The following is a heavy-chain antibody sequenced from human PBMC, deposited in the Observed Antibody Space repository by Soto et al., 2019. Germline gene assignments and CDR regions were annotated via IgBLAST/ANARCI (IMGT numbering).Heavy chain of an antibody. CDR2: ISYDGSNK. V-gene: IGHV3-30-3*01. J-gene: IGHJ4*02. Sequence: GGSLRLSCAASGFTFSSYAMHWVRQAPGKGLEWVAVISYDGSNKYYADSVKGRFTISRDNSKNTLYLQMNSLRAEDTAVYYCAREGSSSWYYFDYWGQGTLVTVSS. CDR3: AREGSSSWYYFDY. D-gene: IGHD6-13*01. CDR1: GFTFSSYA.